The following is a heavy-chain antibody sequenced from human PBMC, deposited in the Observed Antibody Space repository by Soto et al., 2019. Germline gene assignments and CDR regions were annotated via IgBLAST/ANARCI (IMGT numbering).Heavy chain of an antibody. J-gene: IGHJ6*02. CDR1: GFTFSSYA. Sequence: QVQLVESGGGVVQPGRSLRLSCAASGFTFSSYAMQWVRQAPGKGLEWVAVISYDGSNKYYADSVKGRFTISRDNSKNTLYLQMNSLRAEDTAVYYCARDVESGSSQYYYYYYGMDVWGQGTTVTVSS. CDR2: ISYDGSNK. CDR3: ARDVESGSSQYYYYYYGMDV. V-gene: IGHV3-30-3*01. D-gene: IGHD1-26*01.